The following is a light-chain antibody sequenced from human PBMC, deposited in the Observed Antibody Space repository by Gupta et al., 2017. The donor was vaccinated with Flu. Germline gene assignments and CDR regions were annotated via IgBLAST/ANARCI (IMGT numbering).Light chain of an antibody. J-gene: IGLJ3*02. V-gene: IGLV3-10*01. CDR2: EDT. Sequence: SYALTQPPAVSVSPGQTARITCSGDALTKRYVYWYQQKSGQAPVLVSYEDTERPPGIPEGFSGSTSGTTATLTLSGAQVEDEADYYGDSSDTSGYQGGVLGGGTKLTVI. CDR3: DSSDTSGYQGGV. CDR1: ALTKRY.